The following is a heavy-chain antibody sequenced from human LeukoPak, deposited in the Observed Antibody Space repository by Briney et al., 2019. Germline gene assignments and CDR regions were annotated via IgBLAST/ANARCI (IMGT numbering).Heavy chain of an antibody. D-gene: IGHD3-22*01. V-gene: IGHV3-30*04. J-gene: IGHJ4*02. CDR1: GFTFSSYA. Sequence: PGRSLRLSCAASGFTFSSYAMHWVRQAPGKGLEWVAVISYDGSNKYYADSVKGRFTISRDNSKNTLYLQMNSLRAEDTAAYYCARDQGDYYDSSGYYGYWGQGTLVTVSS. CDR2: ISYDGSNK. CDR3: ARDQGDYYDSSGYYGY.